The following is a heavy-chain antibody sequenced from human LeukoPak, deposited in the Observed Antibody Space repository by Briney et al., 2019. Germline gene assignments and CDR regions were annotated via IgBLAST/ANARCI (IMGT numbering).Heavy chain of an antibody. J-gene: IGHJ4*02. CDR1: GYSFTSYW. D-gene: IGHD5-12*01. CDR2: IYPYDSDT. V-gene: IGHV5-51*01. CDR3: ARHIGYSAWNPDY. Sequence: GESLKISSKASGYSFTSYWIGWVRQMPRQGLEWMGIIYPYDSDTRYSPSFQGQVTISADKSISTAYLQWSNLKASDTAMYYCARHIGYSAWNPDYWGQGTLVTVSS.